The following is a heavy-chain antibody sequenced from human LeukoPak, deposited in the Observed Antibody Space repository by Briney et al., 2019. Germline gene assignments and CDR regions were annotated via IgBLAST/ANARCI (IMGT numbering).Heavy chain of an antibody. J-gene: IGHJ4*02. V-gene: IGHV3-73*01. CDR3: ARDVGSSGWHFDY. CDR1: GFTFSGSA. Sequence: GGSLRLSCAASGFTFSGSAIHWVRQASGKGLEWVGRIRSKANSYATSSAASVKGRFTISRDDSKNTLYLQMNSLRAEDTAVYYCARDVGSSGWHFDYWGQGTLVTVSS. D-gene: IGHD6-19*01. CDR2: IRSKANSYAT.